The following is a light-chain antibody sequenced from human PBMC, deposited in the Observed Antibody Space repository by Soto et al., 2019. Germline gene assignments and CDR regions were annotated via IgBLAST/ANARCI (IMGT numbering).Light chain of an antibody. CDR2: DVS. V-gene: IGLV2-14*01. CDR3: SSYSTSFFYV. Sequence: QSVLTQPASVSGSPGQSITISCTGTSSDVGAYNYVSWYQHHPGKAPKLMIYDVSYRPSGVSDRFSGSKSGNTASLTISGLQAEDVADYYCSSYSTSFFYVFGTGTKGTVL. J-gene: IGLJ1*01. CDR1: SSDVGAYNY.